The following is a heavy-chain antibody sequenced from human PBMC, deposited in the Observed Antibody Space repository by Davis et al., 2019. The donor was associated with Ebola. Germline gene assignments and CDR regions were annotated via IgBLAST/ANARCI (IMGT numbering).Heavy chain of an antibody. CDR3: ARQRAAQAGPRDFDC. V-gene: IGHV4-39*01. J-gene: IGHJ4*02. Sequence: PSETLSLTCTVSGDSINTIGYYWGWIRQPPGKGLEWVGTIYYSGSTYYNPSLKSRVTISVDASKNLFSLMLTSVTAADTAVYYCARQRAAQAGPRDFDCWGQGALVTVSS. CDR2: IYYSGST. D-gene: IGHD6-19*01. CDR1: GDSINTIGYY.